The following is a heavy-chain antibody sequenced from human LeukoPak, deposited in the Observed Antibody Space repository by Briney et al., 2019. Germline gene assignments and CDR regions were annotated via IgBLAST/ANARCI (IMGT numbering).Heavy chain of an antibody. J-gene: IGHJ5*02. CDR2: IYYSGST. D-gene: IGHD3-22*01. V-gene: IGHV4-30-4*07. CDR3: ARGWYYYDSSGFLFDP. CDR1: GGSISSGGYS. Sequence: PSQTLSLTCAVSGGSISSGGYSWSWIRQPPGKGLEWIGYIYYSGSTNYNPSLKSRVTISVDTSKNQFSLKLSSVTAADTAVYYCARGWYYYDSSGFLFDPWGQGTLVTVSS.